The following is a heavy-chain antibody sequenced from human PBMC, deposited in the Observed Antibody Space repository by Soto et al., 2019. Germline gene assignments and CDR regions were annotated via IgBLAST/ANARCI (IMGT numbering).Heavy chain of an antibody. Sequence: CAVSGGSISSGGYSWSWIRQPPGKGLEWIGYIYHSGSTYYNPSLKSRVTISVDRSKNQFSLKLSSVTAADTAVYYCASKHMVRGVIDYRGQGTLVTVSS. CDR1: GGSISSGGYS. V-gene: IGHV4-30-2*01. CDR2: IYHSGST. CDR3: ASKHMVRGVIDY. D-gene: IGHD3-10*01. J-gene: IGHJ4*02.